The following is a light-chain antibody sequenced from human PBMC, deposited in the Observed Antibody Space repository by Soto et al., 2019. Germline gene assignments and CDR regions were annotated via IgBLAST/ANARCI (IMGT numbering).Light chain of an antibody. Sequence: QSVLTQPPSMSGVPGQRVTISCTGSSSNIGAGYDVHWYQQHPGTAPKLLIFDNNNRPSGVPDRFSGSKSDTSASLAITGLQAEDEADYYCQSFATSLSGFVVFGGGTKLTVL. V-gene: IGLV1-40*01. CDR2: DNN. CDR1: SSNIGAGYD. CDR3: QSFATSLSGFVV. J-gene: IGLJ2*01.